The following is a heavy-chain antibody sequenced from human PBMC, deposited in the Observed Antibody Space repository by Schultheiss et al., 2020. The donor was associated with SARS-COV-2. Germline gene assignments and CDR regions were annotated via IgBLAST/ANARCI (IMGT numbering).Heavy chain of an antibody. J-gene: IGHJ4*02. V-gene: IGHV4-4*08. Sequence: GSLRLSCTVSGGSISGYYWSWIRQPPGKGLEWIGCLHSSGSTSYNPSLKSRVTISVDTSKNQFSLKLSSVTAADTAVYYCARSPDISGGEFGYWGQGTLVTVSS. CDR2: LHSSGST. CDR3: ARSPDISGGEFGY. CDR1: GGSISGYY. D-gene: IGHD2-15*01.